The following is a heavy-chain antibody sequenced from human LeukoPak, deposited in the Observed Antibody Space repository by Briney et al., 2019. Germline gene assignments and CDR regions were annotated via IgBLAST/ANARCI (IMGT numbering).Heavy chain of an antibody. D-gene: IGHD3-22*01. CDR3: ARDEHYYDSSGYYYYGMDV. V-gene: IGHV3-30*03. Sequence: GGSLRPSCAASGFTFSSYGMHWVRQAPGKGLEWVAVISYDGSNKYYADSVKGRFTISRDNSKNTLYLQMNSLRAEDTAVYYCARDEHYYDSSGYYYYGMDVWGQGTTVTVSS. J-gene: IGHJ6*02. CDR1: GFTFSSYG. CDR2: ISYDGSNK.